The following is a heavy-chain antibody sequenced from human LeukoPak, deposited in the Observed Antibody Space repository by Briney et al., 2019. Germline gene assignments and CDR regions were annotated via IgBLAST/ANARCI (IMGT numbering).Heavy chain of an antibody. CDR1: GYTFTSYG. CDR2: ISAYNGNT. CDR3: ARVPIVVVPAAFYYYMDV. V-gene: IGHV1-18*01. Sequence: ASVKVSCKASGYTFTSYGISWVRDAPGQGLECMGWISAYNGNTNYAQKLQGRVTMTTDTSTSTAYMELRSLRSDDTAVYYCARVPIVVVPAAFYYYMDVWGKGTTVTVSS. J-gene: IGHJ6*03. D-gene: IGHD2-2*01.